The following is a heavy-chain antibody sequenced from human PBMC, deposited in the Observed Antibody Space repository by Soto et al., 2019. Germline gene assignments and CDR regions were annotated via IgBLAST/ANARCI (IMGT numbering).Heavy chain of an antibody. J-gene: IGHJ4*02. CDR3: VRDFGTVTYLFDY. Sequence: GGSLRLSCVASGYTFSSYGMHWVRQAPGKGLEWVTAIWYDGSKTIYADSVKGRFIISRDDSKNTLYLQMDSLRVEDTAVYYCVRDFGTVTYLFDYWGQGTLVTVSS. CDR1: GYTFSSYG. D-gene: IGHD4-17*01. CDR2: IWYDGSKT. V-gene: IGHV3-33*08.